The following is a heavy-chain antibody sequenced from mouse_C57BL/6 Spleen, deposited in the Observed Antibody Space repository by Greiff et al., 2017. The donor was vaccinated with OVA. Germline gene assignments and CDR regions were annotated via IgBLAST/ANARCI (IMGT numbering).Heavy chain of an antibody. CDR3: ARLGLRRGSYAMDY. J-gene: IGHJ4*01. CDR1: GYTFTDYN. D-gene: IGHD2-2*01. Sequence: EVQLQQSGPELVKPGASVKIPCKASGYTFTDYNMDWVKQSHGKSLEWIGDINPNNGGTIYNQKFKGKATLTVDKSSSTAYMELRSLTSEDTAVYYCARLGLRRGSYAMDYWGQGTSVTVSS. CDR2: INPNNGGT. V-gene: IGHV1-18*01.